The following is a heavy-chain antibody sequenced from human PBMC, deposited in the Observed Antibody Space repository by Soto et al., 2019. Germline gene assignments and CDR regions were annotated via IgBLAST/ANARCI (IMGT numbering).Heavy chain of an antibody. J-gene: IGHJ3*02. CDR3: AKKFPLAVPAATRGSAFDI. CDR1: GFTFSSYA. D-gene: IGHD2-2*01. V-gene: IGHV3-23*01. CDR2: ISGSGGST. Sequence: GGSLRLSCAASGFTFSSYAMSWVRQAPGKGLEWVSAISGSGGSTYYADSVKGRFTISRDNSKNTLYLQMNSLRAEDTAVYYCAKKFPLAVPAATRGSAFDIWGQGTMVTVSS.